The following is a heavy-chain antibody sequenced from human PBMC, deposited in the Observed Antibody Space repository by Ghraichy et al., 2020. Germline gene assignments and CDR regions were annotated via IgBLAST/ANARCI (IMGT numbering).Heavy chain of an antibody. CDR1: GFTFSSYG. V-gene: IGHV3-33*01. D-gene: IGHD5-18*01. J-gene: IGHJ4*02. CDR3: ARGDTAMPWDY. Sequence: GGSLRLSCAASGFTFSSYGMHWVRQAPGKGLEWVAVIWYDGSNKYYADSVKGRFTISRDNSKNTLYLQMNSLRAEDTAVYYCARGDTAMPWDYWGQGTLVTVSS. CDR2: IWYDGSNK.